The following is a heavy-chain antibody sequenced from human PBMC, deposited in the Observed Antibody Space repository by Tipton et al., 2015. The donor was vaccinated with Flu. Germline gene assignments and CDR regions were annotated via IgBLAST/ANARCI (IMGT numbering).Heavy chain of an antibody. D-gene: IGHD2-21*01. CDR3: ARSLVGAFDV. Sequence: SLRLSCAASGFPFSNYWIHWVRQAPGKGLVWVARSNTDGSITSSADSVKGRFTVSRDNAKNTVYLQMNGLRGDDTAVYYCARSLVGAFDVWGQGTLVTVSS. CDR1: GFPFSNYW. CDR2: SNTDGSIT. J-gene: IGHJ3*01. V-gene: IGHV3-74*03.